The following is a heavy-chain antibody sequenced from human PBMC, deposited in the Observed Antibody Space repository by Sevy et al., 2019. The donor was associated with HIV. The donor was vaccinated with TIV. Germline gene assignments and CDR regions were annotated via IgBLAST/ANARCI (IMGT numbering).Heavy chain of an antibody. Sequence: EGSLRLSCSASGFTFSSYAMHWVRQAPGKGLEYVSAISSNGGSTYYADSVKGRFTISRDNSKNTLYLQMSSLRAEDTAVYYCVKLSPHYYDSSGYGYYFDYWGQGTLVTVSS. V-gene: IGHV3-64D*06. CDR3: VKLSPHYYDSSGYGYYFDY. CDR2: ISSNGGST. J-gene: IGHJ4*02. CDR1: GFTFSSYA. D-gene: IGHD3-22*01.